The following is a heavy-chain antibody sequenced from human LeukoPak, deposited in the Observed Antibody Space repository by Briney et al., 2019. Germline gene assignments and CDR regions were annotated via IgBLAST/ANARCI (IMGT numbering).Heavy chain of an antibody. J-gene: IGHJ4*02. V-gene: IGHV3-7*01. CDR1: GFTFRRYW. CDR3: AGGFSRDHGSYPWTEDF. D-gene: IGHD3-10*01. Sequence: GGSLRLSCVVSGFTFRRYWMNWVRQAPGKGLEWVGAIKEDGSEQYYVDSVKGRFTISRDNPKNSLYLQMNSLRAEDTAVYYCAGGFSRDHGSYPWTEDFWGQGTPVTVSS. CDR2: IKEDGSEQ.